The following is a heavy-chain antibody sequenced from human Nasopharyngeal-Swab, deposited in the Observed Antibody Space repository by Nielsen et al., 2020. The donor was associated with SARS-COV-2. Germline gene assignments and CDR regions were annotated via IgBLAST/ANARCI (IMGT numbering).Heavy chain of an antibody. V-gene: IGHV3-53*01. D-gene: IGHD3-10*01. CDR3: ARDMLLGAGRAYYYYMDV. CDR2: IYSGGST. Sequence: GESLKISCAASGFTVSSNYMSWVRQAPGKGLEWVSAIYSGGSTYYADSVKGRFTISRDNSKNTLYLQMNSLRAEDTAVYYCARDMLLGAGRAYYYYMDVWGKGTTVTVSS. CDR1: GFTVSSNY. J-gene: IGHJ6*03.